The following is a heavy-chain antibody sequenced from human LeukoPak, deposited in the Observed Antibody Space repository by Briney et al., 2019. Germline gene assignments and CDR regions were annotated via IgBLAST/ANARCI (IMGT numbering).Heavy chain of an antibody. V-gene: IGHV1-46*01. D-gene: IGHD3-22*01. CDR2: INPSGGGA. CDR3: ARLYTHYDSSGYYYEDY. J-gene: IGHJ4*02. Sequence: GASVKVSCKASGYTFTNHYMHWVRQAPGQGLEWMGIINPSGGGASYAQKFQGRVTMTRDMSTNTFYMELSSLRSEDTAVYYCARLYTHYDSSGYYYEDYWGQGTLVTVSS. CDR1: GYTFTNHY.